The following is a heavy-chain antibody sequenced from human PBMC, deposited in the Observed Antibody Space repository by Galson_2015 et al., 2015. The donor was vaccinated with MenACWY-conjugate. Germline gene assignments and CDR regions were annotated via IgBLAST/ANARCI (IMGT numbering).Heavy chain of an antibody. D-gene: IGHD2-15*01. Sequence: SVKVSCKASGYPFTAYFIHWVRQAPGQGLQWMGWIDPKSGGANYAQNFQVRVTMTRDTSISTAYMDLSSLRSDDTAVYYCTRDTLPPSASFADGGPGSLVTVSS. CDR2: IDPKSGGA. CDR1: GYPFTAYF. CDR3: TRDTLPPSASFAD. V-gene: IGHV1-2*02. J-gene: IGHJ4*02.